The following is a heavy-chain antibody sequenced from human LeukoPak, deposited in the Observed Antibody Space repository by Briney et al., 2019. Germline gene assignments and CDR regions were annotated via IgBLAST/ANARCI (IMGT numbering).Heavy chain of an antibody. V-gene: IGHV4-31*03. CDR2: IYYSGST. CDR3: ASTYCDILTGYSPFQH. J-gene: IGHJ1*01. Sequence: TSQTLSLTCTVSGGSISSGGYYWSWIRQHPGTGLEWIGYIYYSGSTYYNPSLKSRVTISVDTSKNQFSLKLSSVTAADTAVYYCASTYCDILTGYSPFQHWGQGTLVTVSS. CDR1: GGSISSGGYY. D-gene: IGHD3-9*01.